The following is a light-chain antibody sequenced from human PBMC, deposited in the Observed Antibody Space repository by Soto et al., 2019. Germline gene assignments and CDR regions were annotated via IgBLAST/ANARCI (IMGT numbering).Light chain of an antibody. V-gene: IGLV2-11*01. CDR2: EVV. CDR1: SSDVGGYNY. Sequence: QSALTQPRSVSGSPGQSVTISCTGTSSDVGGYNYVSWYQHHPGKAPRLIIYEVVQRPSGVPDRFSGSKSGNTASLTVSGLQAADEADYCCKSYAGSNTYVFGSGTKVT. CDR3: KSYAGSNTYV. J-gene: IGLJ1*01.